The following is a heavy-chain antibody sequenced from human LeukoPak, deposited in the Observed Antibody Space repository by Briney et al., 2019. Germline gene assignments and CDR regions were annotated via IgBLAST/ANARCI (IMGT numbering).Heavy chain of an antibody. D-gene: IGHD4-23*01. Sequence: GGSLRLSCEASGFSFSDYGMHWVRQAPGKGLECVALISNDGTNDFYVDPVKGRFTISRDNSKDTLYLQMDSLRTEDTAVYYCARDWARGNSYYVDYWGQGTLVTVSS. J-gene: IGHJ4*02. CDR1: GFSFSDYG. CDR2: ISNDGTND. V-gene: IGHV3-30*03. CDR3: ARDWARGNSYYVDY.